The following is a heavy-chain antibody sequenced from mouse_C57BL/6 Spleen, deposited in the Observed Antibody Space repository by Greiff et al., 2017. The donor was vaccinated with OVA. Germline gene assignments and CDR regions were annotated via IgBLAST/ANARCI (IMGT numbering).Heavy chain of an antibody. CDR1: GYTFTSYW. CDR3: VADSSGYRFDY. CDR2: IHPNSGST. V-gene: IGHV1-64*01. Sequence: VQLQQPGAELVKPGASVKLSCKASGYTFTSYWMHWVKQRPGQGLEWIGMIHPNSGSTNYNEKFKSKATLTVDKSSSTAYMQLSSLTSEDSAVNYCVADSSGYRFDYWGQGTTLTVSS. D-gene: IGHD3-2*02. J-gene: IGHJ2*01.